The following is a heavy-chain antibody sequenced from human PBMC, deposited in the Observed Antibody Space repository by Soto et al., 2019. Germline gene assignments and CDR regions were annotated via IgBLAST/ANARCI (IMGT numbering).Heavy chain of an antibody. CDR3: AKDASTKSSSWHNYYYYSGMDV. CDR2: ISGSGGST. CDR1: GFTFSSYA. J-gene: IGHJ6*02. Sequence: GGSLRLSCAASGFTFSSYAMSWVRQAPGKGLEWVSAISGSGGSTYYADSVKGRFTISRDNSKNTLYLQMNSLRAEDTAVYYCAKDASTKSSSWHNYYYYSGMDVWGQGTTVTVSS. V-gene: IGHV3-23*01. D-gene: IGHD6-13*01.